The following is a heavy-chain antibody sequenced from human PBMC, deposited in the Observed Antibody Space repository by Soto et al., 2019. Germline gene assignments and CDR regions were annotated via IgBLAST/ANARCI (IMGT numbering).Heavy chain of an antibody. CDR1: GFTFSSYS. CDR3: ARDHCGGDCYPDNYYYYYGMDV. CDR2: ISSSSSYI. Sequence: GGSLRLSCAASGFTFSSYSMNWVRQAPGKGLEWVSSISSSSSYIYYADSVKGRFTISRDNAKNSLYLQMNSLRAEDTAVYYCARDHCGGDCYPDNYYYYYGMDVWGQGTTVTVSS. D-gene: IGHD2-21*02. V-gene: IGHV3-21*01. J-gene: IGHJ6*02.